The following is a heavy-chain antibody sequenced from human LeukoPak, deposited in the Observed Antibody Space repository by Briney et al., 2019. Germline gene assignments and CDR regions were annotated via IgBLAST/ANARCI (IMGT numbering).Heavy chain of an antibody. J-gene: IGHJ6*02. V-gene: IGHV3-74*01. CDR3: AKDSGYEWRQQLPVDYYYGMDV. CDR1: GFTFSTYW. Sequence: PGGSLRLSCAASGFTFSTYWMHWVRQSPGKGLVWVSRINMDGTTISYAGSVEGRFTISRDNSKNTLYLQMNSLRAEDTAVYYCAKDSGYEWRQQLPVDYYYGMDVWGQGTTVTVSS. CDR2: INMDGTTI. D-gene: IGHD6-13*01.